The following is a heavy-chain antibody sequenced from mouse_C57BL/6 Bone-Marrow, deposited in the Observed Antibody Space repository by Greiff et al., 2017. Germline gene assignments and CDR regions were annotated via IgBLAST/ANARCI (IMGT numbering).Heavy chain of an antibody. V-gene: IGHV1-55*01. J-gene: IGHJ4*01. CDR3: ARPYYYGSSYVYYAMDY. Sequence: QVQLKQPGAELVKPGASVKMSCKASGYTFTSYWITWVKQRPGQGLEWIGDISPGSGSTNYNEKFKSKATLTVDTSSSTAYMQLSSLTSEDSAVYYCARPYYYGSSYVYYAMDYWGQGTSVTVSS. CDR1: GYTFTSYW. CDR2: ISPGSGST. D-gene: IGHD1-1*01.